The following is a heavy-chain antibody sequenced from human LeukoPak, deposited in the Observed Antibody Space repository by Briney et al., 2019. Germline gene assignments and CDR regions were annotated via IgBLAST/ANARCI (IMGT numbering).Heavy chain of an antibody. CDR2: IYYSGST. D-gene: IGHD1-14*01. CDR1: GGSISSYY. J-gene: IGHJ5*02. V-gene: IGHV4-59*01. Sequence: PSETLSLTCTVSGGSISSYYWSWIRQPPGKGLEWIGYIYYSGSTNYNPSLKSRVTISVDTSKNQFSLKLSSVTAADMAVYYCARVRYQSGWFDPWGQGTLVTVSS. CDR3: ARVRYQSGWFDP.